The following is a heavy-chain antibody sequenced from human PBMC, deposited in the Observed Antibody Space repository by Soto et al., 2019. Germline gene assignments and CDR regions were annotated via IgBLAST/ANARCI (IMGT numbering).Heavy chain of an antibody. D-gene: IGHD3-22*01. CDR2: IIPIFGTA. J-gene: IGHJ6*02. CDR1: GGTFSSYA. CDR3: ARYYYDSSGYYYEHYYYGMDV. V-gene: IGHV1-69*13. Sequence: SVKVSCKASGGTFSSYAISWVRQAPGQGLEWMGGIIPIFGTANYAQKFQGGVTITADESTSTAYMELSSLRSEDTAVYYCARYYYDSSGYYYEHYYYGMDVWGQGTTVTVSS.